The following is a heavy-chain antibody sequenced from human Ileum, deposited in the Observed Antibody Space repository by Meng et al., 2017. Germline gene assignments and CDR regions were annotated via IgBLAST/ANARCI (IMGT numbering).Heavy chain of an antibody. Sequence: ASVKVSCKASGYTFTGYYMHWVRQAPGQGLEWMGRINPNSGGTNYAQKFQGRVTMTRDTSISTAYMELSRLRSDDTAVYYCARRGFLEWLPFDYWGQGTPVTVSS. CDR3: ARRGFLEWLPFDY. D-gene: IGHD3-3*01. V-gene: IGHV1-2*06. J-gene: IGHJ4*01. CDR2: INPNSGGT. CDR1: GYTFTGYY.